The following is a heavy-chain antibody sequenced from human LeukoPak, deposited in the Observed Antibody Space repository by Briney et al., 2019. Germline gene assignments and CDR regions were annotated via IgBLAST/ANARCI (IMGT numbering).Heavy chain of an antibody. CDR1: GYTFTSYY. CDR2: INPSGGST. D-gene: IGHD6-19*01. V-gene: IGHV1-46*01. J-gene: IGHJ4*02. Sequence: SSVKVSYKASGYTFTSYYMHWVRQAPGQGLEWMGIINPSGGSTSYAQKFQGRVTMTRDTSTSTVYMELSSLRSKDTAVYYCAGSSGWYSSFDYWGQGTLVTVSS. CDR3: AGSSGWYSSFDY.